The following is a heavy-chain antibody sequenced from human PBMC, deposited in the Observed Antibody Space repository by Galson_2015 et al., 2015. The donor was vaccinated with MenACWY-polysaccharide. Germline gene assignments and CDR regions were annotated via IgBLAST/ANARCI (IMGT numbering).Heavy chain of an antibody. CDR2: ISGSGAST. D-gene: IGHD2/OR15-2a*01. CDR1: GFTFSSYA. CDR3: AKDGVAVSPPKGVVRPTFYYSYMDV. V-gene: IGHV3-23*01. Sequence: SLRLSCAASGFTFSSYAMRWVRQVPGKGLEWLSVISGSGASTYYADSVKGRFTISRDNSNNTLYLQMNRLRAEDTAVYYCAKDGVAVSPPKGVVRPTFYYSYMDVWGKGTTVTVSS. J-gene: IGHJ6*03.